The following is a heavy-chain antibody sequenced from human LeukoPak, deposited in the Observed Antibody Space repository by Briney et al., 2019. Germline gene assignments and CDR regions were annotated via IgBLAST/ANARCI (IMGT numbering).Heavy chain of an antibody. Sequence: ASVKVSCKASGYTFTSYDINWVRQATGQGLEWMGWMNPNSGNTGYAQKFQGRVTITRNTSISTAYMELSSLRSEDTAVYYCARGRRYSSSPRGRYYSYYMDVWGKGTTVTVSS. D-gene: IGHD6-6*01. CDR3: ARGRRYSSSPRGRYYSYYMDV. J-gene: IGHJ6*03. V-gene: IGHV1-8*03. CDR1: GYTFTSYD. CDR2: MNPNSGNT.